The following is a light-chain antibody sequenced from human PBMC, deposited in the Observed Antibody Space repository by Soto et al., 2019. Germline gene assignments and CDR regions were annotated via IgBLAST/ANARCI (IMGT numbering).Light chain of an antibody. CDR1: QSVSNNY. V-gene: IGKV3-20*01. CDR3: QQYGNSPST. Sequence: ETVLTQSPGTLSLSPGERATLSCRASQSVSNNYLAWYLQKPGQAPRLLIYGASSRATGIPDRFSGSGSATDFTLTITRLEPEDFAVYYCQQYGNSPSTFGQGTRLEI. CDR2: GAS. J-gene: IGKJ5*01.